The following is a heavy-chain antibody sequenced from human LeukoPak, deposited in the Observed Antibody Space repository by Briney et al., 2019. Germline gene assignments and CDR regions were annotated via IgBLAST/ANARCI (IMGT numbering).Heavy chain of an antibody. J-gene: IGHJ4*02. D-gene: IGHD3-16*02. CDR3: ARGLYDYVWGSYRHPHDY. Sequence: SETLSLTCAVYGGSFSGYYWSWIRQPPGKGLEWIGEINHSGSTNYNPSLKSRVTISVDTSKNQFSLKLSSVTAADTAVYYYARGLYDYVWGSYRHPHDYWGQGTLVTVSS. CDR1: GGSFSGYY. V-gene: IGHV4-34*01. CDR2: INHSGST.